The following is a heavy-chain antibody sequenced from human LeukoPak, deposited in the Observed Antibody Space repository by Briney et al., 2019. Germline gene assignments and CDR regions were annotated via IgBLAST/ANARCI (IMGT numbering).Heavy chain of an antibody. Sequence: PGGSLRLSCVASGFSFRKYSMSWVRQAPGQGLEWVSSITGREGNTYAADSVKGRFTISRDSSEDTLDLQMDSLRAEDTAIYYCAKGYYDYVWGSYYFDYWGQGTLVTVSS. CDR1: GFSFRKYS. J-gene: IGHJ4*02. D-gene: IGHD3-16*01. CDR2: ITGREGNT. V-gene: IGHV3-23*01. CDR3: AKGYYDYVWGSYYFDY.